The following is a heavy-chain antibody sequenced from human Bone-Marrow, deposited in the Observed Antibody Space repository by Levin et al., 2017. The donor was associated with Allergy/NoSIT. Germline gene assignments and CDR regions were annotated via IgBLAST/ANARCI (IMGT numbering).Heavy chain of an antibody. D-gene: IGHD4-17*01. CDR2: LDGSSGKT. CDR1: GFIFADYA. CDR3: AKAGTTVMLDYAYLDV. Sequence: GGSLRLSCTISGFIFADYAMNWVRQAPGRGLEWVSSLDGSSGKTHYADVVKGRFTISREYSKNTLFLQMNSLRVEDTARYYCAKAGTTVMLDYAYLDVWGEGTAVTVSS. V-gene: IGHV3-23*01. J-gene: IGHJ6*03.